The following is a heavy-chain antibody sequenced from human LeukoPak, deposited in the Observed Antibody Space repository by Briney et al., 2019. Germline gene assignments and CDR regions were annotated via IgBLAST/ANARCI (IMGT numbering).Heavy chain of an antibody. D-gene: IGHD2-15*01. CDR2: ISGSGGST. V-gene: IGHV3-23*01. CDR1: GFTFSSYA. CDR3: AKVVVVAAAPRGYFDY. J-gene: IGHJ4*02. Sequence: QTGGSLRLSCAASGFTFSSYAMSWVRQAPGKGLEWVSAISGSGGSTYYADSVKGRFTISRDNSKNTLYLQMNSLRAEDTAVYYCAKVVVVAAAPRGYFDYWGQGTLVTVSS.